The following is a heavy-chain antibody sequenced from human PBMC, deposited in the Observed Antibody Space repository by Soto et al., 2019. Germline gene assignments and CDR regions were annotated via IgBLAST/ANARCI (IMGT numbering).Heavy chain of an antibody. Sequence: GGSLRLSCAASGFTFSSYAMHWVRQAPGKGLEWVAVISYDGSNKYYADSVKGRFTISRDNSKNTLYLQMNSLRAEDTAVYYCARDLYDFWSGDYYYYYGMDVWGQGTTVTVSS. CDR1: GFTFSSYA. CDR3: ARDLYDFWSGDYYYYYGMDV. D-gene: IGHD3-3*01. CDR2: ISYDGSNK. V-gene: IGHV3-30-3*01. J-gene: IGHJ6*02.